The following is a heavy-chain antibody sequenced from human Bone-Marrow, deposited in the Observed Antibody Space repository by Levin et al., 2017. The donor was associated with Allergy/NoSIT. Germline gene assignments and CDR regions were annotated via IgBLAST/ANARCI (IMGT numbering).Heavy chain of an antibody. CDR3: ARGFSSSRGSFDS. CDR2: ITSSSSTV. V-gene: IGHV3-48*01. Sequence: GGSLRLSCAASGFRLSGYSMNWVRQAPGKGLEWISYITSSSSTVYYADSVRGRFTISRDNGKNSVFLQMNRLRVEDTAVYYCARGFSSSRGSFDSWGQGSLVTVSS. CDR1: GFRLSGYS. J-gene: IGHJ4*02. D-gene: IGHD6-13*01.